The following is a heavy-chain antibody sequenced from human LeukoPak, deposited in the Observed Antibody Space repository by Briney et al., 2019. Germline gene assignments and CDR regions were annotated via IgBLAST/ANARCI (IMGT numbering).Heavy chain of an antibody. CDR3: TKASLAFGTKYFDP. CDR2: MNPKSGNT. J-gene: IGHJ5*02. CDR1: GYTFTSYD. V-gene: IGHV1-8*01. Sequence: GASVKVSCRASGYTFTSYDINWVRQAPGQGLEWMGWMNPKSGNTGYGQKFQGRVTMTRVTSITTAYMELRSLQSDDTAVYYCTKASLAFGTKYFDPWGQGTLVTVSS. D-gene: IGHD3-10*01.